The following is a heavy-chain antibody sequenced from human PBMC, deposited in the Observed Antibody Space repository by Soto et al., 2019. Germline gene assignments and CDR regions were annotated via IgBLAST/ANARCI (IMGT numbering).Heavy chain of an antibody. V-gene: IGHV3-30-3*01. CDR2: VSFDGSNK. Sequence: QMQLVESGGGVVQPGGSLRLSCAASGFTFNYYPMHWVRQAPGKGLEWVAVVSFDGSNKYYADSVKGRFTISKDNSKKPLYLQMDTLTREDPAVYYCARLPGPLVAVLYICPLDGREAMSDVDVWGQGTTVTVSS. CDR1: GFTFNYYP. J-gene: IGHJ6*02. CDR3: ARLPGPLVAVLYICPLDGREAMSDVDV. D-gene: IGHD6-19*01.